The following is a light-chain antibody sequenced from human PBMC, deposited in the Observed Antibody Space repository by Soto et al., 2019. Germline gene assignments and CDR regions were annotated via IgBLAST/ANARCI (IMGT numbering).Light chain of an antibody. CDR3: QQYDDSPLN. J-gene: IGKJ4*01. V-gene: IGKV1-27*01. CDR2: AAS. Sequence: DIQRTQSPSALSASVGYRVTITCRASQGISNYVAWYQQKPGKVPELLIYAASTLQSGVPDRFSGGGSATDFTLTISRLEPEDFAVYYCQQYDDSPLNFGGGTKVDIK. CDR1: QGISNY.